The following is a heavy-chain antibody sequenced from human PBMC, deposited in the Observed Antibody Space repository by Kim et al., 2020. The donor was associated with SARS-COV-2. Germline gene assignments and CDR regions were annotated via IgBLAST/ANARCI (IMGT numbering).Heavy chain of an antibody. CDR1: GFTFSSYS. CDR3: AVPVRGVSNFDY. J-gene: IGHJ4*02. Sequence: GGSLRLSCAASGFTFSSYSMNWVRQAPGKGLEWVSSISSSSSYIYYADSVKGRFTISRDNAKNSLYLQMNSLRAEDTAVYYCAVPVRGVSNFDYWGQGTLVTVSS. CDR2: ISSSSSYI. V-gene: IGHV3-21*01. D-gene: IGHD3-10*01.